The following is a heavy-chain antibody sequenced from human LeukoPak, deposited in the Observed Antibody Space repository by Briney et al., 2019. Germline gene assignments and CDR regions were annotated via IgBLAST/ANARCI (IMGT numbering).Heavy chain of an antibody. Sequence: ASVKVSCKASGYTFTGYYMHWVRQAPGQGLEWMGWINPNSGGTNYAQKLQGRVTMTTDTSTSTAYMELRSLRSDDTAVYYCARDYYQLPDSSSRYYYYYYMDVWGKGTTVTVSS. CDR1: GYTFTGYY. V-gene: IGHV1-2*02. CDR2: INPNSGGT. J-gene: IGHJ6*03. CDR3: ARDYYQLPDSSSRYYYYYYMDV. D-gene: IGHD6-13*01.